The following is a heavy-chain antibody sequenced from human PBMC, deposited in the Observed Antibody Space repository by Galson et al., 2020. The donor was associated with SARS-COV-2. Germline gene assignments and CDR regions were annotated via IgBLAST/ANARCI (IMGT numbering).Heavy chain of an antibody. J-gene: IGHJ3*02. CDR3: AGESYYPGSGDDAFDI. CDR1: GGSVSSGKYY. D-gene: IGHD3-10*01. Sequence: SETLSLTCTVYGGSVSSGKYYWNRIRQSTGKGLEWRGNIYDSGTTDYNPALQSRVTISVDTSKNQLSLKLSAVTAADTAVYYCAGESYYPGSGDDAFDIWGQGTMVTVSS. V-gene: IGHV4-61*01. CDR2: IYDSGTT.